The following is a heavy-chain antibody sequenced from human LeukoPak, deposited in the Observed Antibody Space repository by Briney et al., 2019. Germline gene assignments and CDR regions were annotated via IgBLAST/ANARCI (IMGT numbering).Heavy chain of an antibody. J-gene: IGHJ3*02. CDR2: INHSGST. D-gene: IGHD5-18*01. CDR3: AREEDSYGSGAFDI. V-gene: IGHV4-39*07. CDR1: GGSISSRSYY. Sequence: SETLSLTCTVSGGSISSRSYYWGWIRQPPGKGLEWIGEINHSGSTNYNPSLKSRVTISVDTSKNQFSLKLSSVTAADTAVYYCAREEDSYGSGAFDIWGQGTMVTVSS.